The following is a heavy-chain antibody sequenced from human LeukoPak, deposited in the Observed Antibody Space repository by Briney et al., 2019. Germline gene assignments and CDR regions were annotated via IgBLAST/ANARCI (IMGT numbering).Heavy chain of an antibody. CDR3: ARDRVGLHSPRFDP. CDR1: GGSISSYS. J-gene: IGHJ5*02. CDR2: IYYSGST. D-gene: IGHD4-11*01. Sequence: SETLSLTCTVSGGSISSYSWSWIRQPPGKGLEWIGYIYYSGSTNYNPSLKSRVTISVDTSKNQFSLKLSSVTAADTAVYYCARDRVGLHSPRFDPWGQGTLVTVSS. V-gene: IGHV4-59*12.